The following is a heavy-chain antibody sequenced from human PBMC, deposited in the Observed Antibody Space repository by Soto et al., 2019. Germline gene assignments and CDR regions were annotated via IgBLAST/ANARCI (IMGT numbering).Heavy chain of an antibody. CDR3: AGQHHWLDS. J-gene: IGHJ4*02. CDR1: GDSVSSISAA. V-gene: IGHV6-1*01. D-gene: IGHD6-13*01. CDR2: TYYRSKWHS. Sequence: PSQTLSLTCAISGDSVSSISAAWKSIRQSPSRSLEWLGRTYYRSKWHSDYAISVKSRIAIRPDTFKNPFSLQLNSVTAEDTAVDYCAGQHHWLDSWGQGTLVTVSS.